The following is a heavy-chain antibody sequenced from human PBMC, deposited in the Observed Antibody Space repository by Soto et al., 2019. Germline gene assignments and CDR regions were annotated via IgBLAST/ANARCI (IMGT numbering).Heavy chain of an antibody. Sequence: EVQLLESGGGLVQPGGSLRLSCAASGFTFSTYALSWVRQAPGKGLEWVSAISGSGGSTYSADSVKGRFTIARDSSKSTLYLQMNSLRTEDTAVYYCTKGVGTTLRNGHWYFDVWGRGTLVTVSS. D-gene: IGHD4-17*01. V-gene: IGHV3-23*01. CDR3: TKGVGTTLRNGHWYFDV. CDR1: GFTFSTYA. CDR2: ISGSGGST. J-gene: IGHJ2*01.